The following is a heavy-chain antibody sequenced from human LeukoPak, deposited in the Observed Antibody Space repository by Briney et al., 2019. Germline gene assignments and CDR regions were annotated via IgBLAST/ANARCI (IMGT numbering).Heavy chain of an antibody. CDR1: GYTFTSYA. CDR2: IIPIFGTA. D-gene: IGHD1-1*01. J-gene: IGHJ5*02. Sequence: SVKVSCKASGYTFTSYAISWVRQAPGQGLEWMGGIIPIFGTANYAQKFQGRVTITADKSTSTAYMELSSLRSEDTAVYYCARPLRIGTNWFDPWGQGTLVTVSS. CDR3: ARPLRIGTNWFDP. V-gene: IGHV1-69*06.